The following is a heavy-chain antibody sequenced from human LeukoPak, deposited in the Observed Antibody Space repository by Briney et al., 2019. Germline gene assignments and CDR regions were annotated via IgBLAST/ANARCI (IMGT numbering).Heavy chain of an antibody. CDR2: IYYSGST. D-gene: IGHD3-16*01. CDR1: GGSISSSSYY. J-gene: IGHJ4*02. CDR3: ARGWGWHFDY. V-gene: IGHV4-39*07. Sequence: SETLSLTCTVSGGSISSSSYYWGWIRQPPGKGLEWIGSIYYSGSTYYNPSLKSRVTISVDTSKNQFSLKLSSVTAADTAVYYCARGWGWHFDYWGQGTLVTVSS.